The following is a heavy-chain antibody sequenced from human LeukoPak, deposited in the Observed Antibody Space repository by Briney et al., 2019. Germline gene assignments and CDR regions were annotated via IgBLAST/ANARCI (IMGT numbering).Heavy chain of an antibody. CDR3: ARSLGYCSAGSCFPFDY. V-gene: IGHV3-7*03. CDR2: IKQDGSEK. Sequence: GGSLRLSCAASGFTFSNYWMSWVRQAPGNGLEWVANIKQDGSEKYYVDSVKGRFTISRDNAKNSLYLQMNSLRAEDTAVYYCARSLGYCSAGSCFPFDYWGQGTLVTVSS. J-gene: IGHJ4*02. CDR1: GFTFSNYW. D-gene: IGHD2-15*01.